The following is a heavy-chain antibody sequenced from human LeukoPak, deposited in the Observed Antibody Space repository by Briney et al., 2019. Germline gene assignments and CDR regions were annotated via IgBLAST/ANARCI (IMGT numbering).Heavy chain of an antibody. D-gene: IGHD2-2*01. CDR1: GGSISSYY. J-gene: IGHJ4*02. CDR3: ARENRRYCSSTSCYGMRFFGY. Sequence: PSETLSLTCTVSGGSISSYYWSWIRQPPGKGLEWIGYIYYSGSTNYNPSLKSRVTISVDTSKNQFSLKLSSVTAADTAVYYCARENRRYCSSTSCYGMRFFGYWGQGTLVTVSS. V-gene: IGHV4-59*01. CDR2: IYYSGST.